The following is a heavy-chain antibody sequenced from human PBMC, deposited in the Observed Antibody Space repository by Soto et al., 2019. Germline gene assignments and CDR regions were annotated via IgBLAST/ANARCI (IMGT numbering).Heavy chain of an antibody. CDR1: GFTFSSYG. CDR2: ISYDGSNK. D-gene: IGHD1-7*01. CDR3: AKQPRITGTTGRVYYYYYGMDV. V-gene: IGHV3-30*18. J-gene: IGHJ6*02. Sequence: PGGSLRLSCAASGFTFSSYGMHWVRQAPGKGLEWVAVISYDGSNKYYADSVKGRFTISRDNSKNTLYLQMNSLRAEDTAVYYCAKQPRITGTTGRVYYYYYGMDVWGQGTTVTVSS.